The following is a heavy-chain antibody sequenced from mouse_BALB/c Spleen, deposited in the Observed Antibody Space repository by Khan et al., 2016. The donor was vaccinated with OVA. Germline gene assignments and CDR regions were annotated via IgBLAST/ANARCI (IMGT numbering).Heavy chain of an antibody. CDR2: IDPENGNT. D-gene: IGHD1-1*02. V-gene: IGHV14-1*02. Sequence: VQLQQSGAELVRPGALVKLSCKASGFNIKDYYMHWVKQRPEQGLEWIGWIDPENGNTIYDPKFQGKASITADTSSNTAYLQLSSLTSEDTAVYYCARSPGGGNCGFAYWGQGTLVTVSA. CDR1: GFNIKDYY. J-gene: IGHJ3*01. CDR3: ARSPGGGNCGFAY.